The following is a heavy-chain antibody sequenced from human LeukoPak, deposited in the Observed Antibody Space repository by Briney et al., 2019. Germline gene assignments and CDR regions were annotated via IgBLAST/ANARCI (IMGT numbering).Heavy chain of an antibody. CDR3: AKGNSGDYYDYMDV. J-gene: IGHJ6*03. V-gene: IGHV3-9*01. D-gene: IGHD3-10*01. CDR1: GFSLDDYA. Sequence: SLRLSCAASGFSLDDYAMHWVRQATGKGLEWVSGISWNSGSIGYADSVRGRFTISRDNAKNSLYLQMNSLRAEDTALYYCAKGNSGDYYDYMDVWGKGTMVTVSS. CDR2: ISWNSGSI.